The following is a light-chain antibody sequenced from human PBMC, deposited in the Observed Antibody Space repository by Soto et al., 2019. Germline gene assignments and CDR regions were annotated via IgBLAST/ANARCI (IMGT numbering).Light chain of an antibody. Sequence: VMTQSPATLSVSPGERATLSCRASQSVSSNLAWYQQKPGQAPRLLIYGASTRATGIPARFSGSGSGTELTLTISSLQSEDVETYDCQHYKSYSEAFGQGTKVDIK. CDR3: QHYKSYSEA. V-gene: IGKV3-15*01. J-gene: IGKJ1*01. CDR1: QSVSSN. CDR2: GAS.